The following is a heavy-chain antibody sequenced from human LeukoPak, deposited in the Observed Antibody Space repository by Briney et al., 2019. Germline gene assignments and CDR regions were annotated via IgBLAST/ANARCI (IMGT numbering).Heavy chain of an antibody. CDR1: GGSVSTSSYY. Sequence: ASETLSLTCSVSGGSVSTSSYYWGWIRQPPGKGLEWIGSIYYSGSTYYNPSLKSRVTISVDTSKNQFSLKLSSVTAADTAVYYCARRAAGTEGDYWGQGTLVTVSS. CDR3: ARRAAGTEGDY. D-gene: IGHD6-13*01. J-gene: IGHJ4*02. V-gene: IGHV4-39*01. CDR2: IYYSGST.